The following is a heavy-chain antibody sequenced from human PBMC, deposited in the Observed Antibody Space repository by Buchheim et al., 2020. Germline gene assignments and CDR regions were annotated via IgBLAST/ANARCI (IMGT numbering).Heavy chain of an antibody. D-gene: IGHD4-17*01. Sequence: EVQLLESGGGLIQPGGSLRLSCAASGFTFNTYAMSWVRQAPGQGLEWISSINARGSSTWYTDSVKGRFTISRDNSKNTLYLQMNSLRGEDTAVYYCAKDHSGDYVRAWDCWGQGT. CDR3: AKDHSGDYVRAWDC. CDR1: GFTFNTYA. J-gene: IGHJ4*02. CDR2: INARGSST. V-gene: IGHV3-23*01.